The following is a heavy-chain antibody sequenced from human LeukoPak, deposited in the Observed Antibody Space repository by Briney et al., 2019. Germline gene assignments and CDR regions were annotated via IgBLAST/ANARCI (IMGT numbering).Heavy chain of an antibody. CDR3: AVVGATTRAWDY. CDR2: IYYSGIT. V-gene: IGHV4-39*01. J-gene: IGHJ4*02. CDR1: GGSISSNSYH. Sequence: LEPLSLTCTLSGGSISSNSYHWGRIRQPPGQGLEWIGSIYYSGITYYNPSLKSEFPISVDTSKTQFSLKLTSVTAAARAVYYCAVVGATTRAWDYWGQGTLVTVSS. D-gene: IGHD1-26*01.